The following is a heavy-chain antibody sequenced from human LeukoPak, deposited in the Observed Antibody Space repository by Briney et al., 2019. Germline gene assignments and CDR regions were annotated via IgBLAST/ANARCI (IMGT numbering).Heavy chain of an antibody. CDR3: ARAPSLRLRRTPSYYYYMDV. CDR1: GYTFTSYD. J-gene: IGHJ6*03. D-gene: IGHD4-17*01. V-gene: IGHV1-8*03. Sequence: ASVKVSCKASGYTFTSYDINWVRQATGQGLEWMGWMNPNSGNTGYAQKFQGRVTITRNTSISTAYMELSSLRSEDTAVYYCARAPSLRLRRTPSYYYYMDVWGKETTVTVSS. CDR2: MNPNSGNT.